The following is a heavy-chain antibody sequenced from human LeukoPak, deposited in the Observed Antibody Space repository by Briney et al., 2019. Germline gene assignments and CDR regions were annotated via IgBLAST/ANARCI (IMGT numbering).Heavy chain of an antibody. J-gene: IGHJ4*02. V-gene: IGHV4-38-2*01. CDR2: IYHSGST. CDR3: ARHTLRNYDFWSGYYGYFDN. D-gene: IGHD3-3*01. Sequence: PSETLSLTCAVSGYSISSGYYWGWIRQPPGKGLEWIGSIYHSGSTYYNPSLKSRVTISVDTSKNQFSLKLSSVTAADTAVYYCARHTLRNYDFWSGYYGYFDNWGQGTLVTVSS. CDR1: GYSISSGYY.